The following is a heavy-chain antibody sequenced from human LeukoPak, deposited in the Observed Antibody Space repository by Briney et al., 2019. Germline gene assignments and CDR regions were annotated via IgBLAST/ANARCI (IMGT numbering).Heavy chain of an antibody. CDR3: ASPRSGYRYTFDC. CDR1: AASISNYY. V-gene: IGHV4-4*09. J-gene: IGHJ4*02. D-gene: IGHD3-22*01. Sequence: SETLSLTCAVSAASISNYYWSWIRQAPGKGLEWIGYISTSGSTNYNPSLKSRVSISLDTSKNRFSLNLNFVTAADTAVYYCASPRSGYRYTFDCWGQGALVTVSS. CDR2: ISTSGST.